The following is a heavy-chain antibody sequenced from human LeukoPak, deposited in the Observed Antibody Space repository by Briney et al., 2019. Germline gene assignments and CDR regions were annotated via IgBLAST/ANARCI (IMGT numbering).Heavy chain of an antibody. D-gene: IGHD3-22*01. V-gene: IGHV4-30-4*01. CDR2: IYYSGST. J-gene: IGHJ3*02. Sequence: PSQTLSLTCTVSGGSISSGDYYWSWIRQPPGKGLEWIGYIYYSGSTYYNPSLKSRVTISVDTSKNQFSLKLSSVTAADTAVYYCARSYYYDSSGNTPYDAFDIWGQGTMVTVSS. CDR3: ARSYYYDSSGNTPYDAFDI. CDR1: GGSISSGDYY.